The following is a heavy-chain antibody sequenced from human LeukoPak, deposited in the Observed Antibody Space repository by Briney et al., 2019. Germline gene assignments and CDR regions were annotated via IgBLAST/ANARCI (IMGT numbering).Heavy chain of an antibody. V-gene: IGHV4-39*07. J-gene: IGHJ4*02. CDR1: GGSISSTTYY. CDR3: ATARGRTRYYFDY. Sequence: SETLSLTCTVSGGSISSTTYYWAWIRQPPGKGLEWIGSIYKTGSTNYSPSLKSRVTISVDTSKNQFSLKLSSVTAADTAVYYCATARGRTRYYFDYWGQGTLVTVSS. CDR2: IYKTGST. D-gene: IGHD6-6*01.